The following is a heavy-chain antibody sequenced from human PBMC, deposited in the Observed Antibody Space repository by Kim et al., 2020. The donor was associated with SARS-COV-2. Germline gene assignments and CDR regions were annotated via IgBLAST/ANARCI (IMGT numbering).Heavy chain of an antibody. D-gene: IGHD2-15*01. Sequence: SETLSLTCSVSGGSISSSTDYWGWLRQPPGKGLEYIGVVYKSGSSYYNPSLTSRVTISVDTSNNQFSLRLSSVTAADTAVYYCARRRGYCSGGTCYLYF. V-gene: IGHV4-39*01. CDR3: ARRRGYCSGGTCYLYF. CDR2: VYKSGSS. J-gene: IGHJ4*01. CDR1: GGSISSSTDY.